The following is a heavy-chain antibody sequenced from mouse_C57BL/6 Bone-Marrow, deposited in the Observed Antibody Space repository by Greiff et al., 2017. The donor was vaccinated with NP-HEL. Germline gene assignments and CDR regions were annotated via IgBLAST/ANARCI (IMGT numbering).Heavy chain of an antibody. CDR1: GYTFTDHT. J-gene: IGHJ4*01. Sequence: VQLVESDAELVKPGASVKISCKVSGYTFTDHTIHWMKQRPEQGLEWIGYIYPRDGSTKYNEKFKGKATLTADKSSSTAYMQLNSLTSEDSAVYFCAREGGNYDYYYAMDYWGQGTSVTVSS. V-gene: IGHV1-78*01. CDR3: AREGGNYDYYYAMDY. D-gene: IGHD2-1*01. CDR2: IYPRDGST.